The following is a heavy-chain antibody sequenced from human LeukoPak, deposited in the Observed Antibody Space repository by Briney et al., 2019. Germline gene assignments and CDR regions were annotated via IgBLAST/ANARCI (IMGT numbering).Heavy chain of an antibody. J-gene: IGHJ6*02. V-gene: IGHV1-46*01. D-gene: IGHD1-26*01. CDR2: INPSGGGT. CDR3: ARVGGLPYYYHGMDV. Sequence: ASVKVSCKAPGHTFTSYNLHWVRQAPGQGLEWMGIINPSGGGTSYAQKFQGRVSMTRDTSTSTVYMELSNLKSADTAVYYCARVGGLPYYYHGMDVWGQGTTVTASS. CDR1: GHTFTSYN.